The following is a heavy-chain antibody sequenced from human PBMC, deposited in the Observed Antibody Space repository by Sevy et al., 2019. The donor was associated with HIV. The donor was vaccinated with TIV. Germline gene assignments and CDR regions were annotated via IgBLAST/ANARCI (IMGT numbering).Heavy chain of an antibody. Sequence: GGSLRLSCAASGFPFNDHAMHWVRLVPGKGLEWVSGISWNNRNIGYADSVKGRFTISRGNTRHSVYLEMHSLRPEDTALYYCAKDINRGCDGVNCYSYYYYFYGLDVWGQGTTVTVSS. CDR1: GFPFNDHA. V-gene: IGHV3-9*01. CDR2: ISWNNRNI. CDR3: AKDINRGCDGVNCYSYYYYFYGLDV. J-gene: IGHJ6*02. D-gene: IGHD2-21*01.